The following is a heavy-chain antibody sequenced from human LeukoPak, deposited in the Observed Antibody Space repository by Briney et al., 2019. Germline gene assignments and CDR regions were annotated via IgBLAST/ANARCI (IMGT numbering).Heavy chain of an antibody. D-gene: IGHD2-15*01. Sequence: GGSLRLSCAASGFTFSIYAMIWVRQAPGKGLEWVSAISASGRTTYYADSVKGQFTISRDNSKNTLYLQMNSLRADDTALYYCARDLGDIRAFDYWGQGTLVTVSS. CDR2: ISASGRTT. V-gene: IGHV3-23*01. CDR1: GFTFSIYA. CDR3: ARDLGDIRAFDY. J-gene: IGHJ4*02.